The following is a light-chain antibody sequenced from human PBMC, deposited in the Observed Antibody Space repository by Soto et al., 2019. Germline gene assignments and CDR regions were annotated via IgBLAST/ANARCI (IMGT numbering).Light chain of an antibody. J-gene: IGKJ5*01. CDR1: QSIGNW. CDR2: DVS. Sequence: DIQMTQSPSTLSASVGDRVTITCRASQSIGNWLAWYQQKPGKAPKLLIYDVSSLESGVPSRFSGSGSGTEFTLTISSLQPDDFATYYCQQYNNWPRPITFGQGTRLEIK. CDR3: QQYNNWPRPIT. V-gene: IGKV1-5*01.